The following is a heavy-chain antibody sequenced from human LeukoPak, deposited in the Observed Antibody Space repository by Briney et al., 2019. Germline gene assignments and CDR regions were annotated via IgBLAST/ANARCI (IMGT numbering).Heavy chain of an antibody. CDR3: ARGRAAVAGRAYYYYYYYMDV. CDR2: IIPIFGTA. D-gene: IGHD6-19*01. J-gene: IGHJ6*03. CDR1: GGTFSSYA. V-gene: IGHV1-69*06. Sequence: SVKVSCKASGGTFSSYAISWVRQAPGQGLEWMGGIIPIFGTANYARKFQGRVTITADKSTSTAYMELSSLRSEDTAVYYCARGRAAVAGRAYYYYYYYMDVWGKGTTVTVSS.